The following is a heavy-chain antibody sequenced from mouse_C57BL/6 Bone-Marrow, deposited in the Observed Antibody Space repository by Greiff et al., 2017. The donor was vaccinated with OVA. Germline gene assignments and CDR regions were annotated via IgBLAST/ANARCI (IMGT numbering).Heavy chain of an antibody. CDR1: GFNIKDDY. CDR3: TLCPYSNSTMDY. D-gene: IGHD2-5*01. J-gene: IGHJ4*01. CDR2: IDPENGDT. Sequence: EVQLQQSGAELVRPGASVKLSCTASGFNIKDDYMHWVKQRPEQGLEWIGWIDPENGDTEYASKFQGKATITADTSSNTAYLQLSSLTSEDTAVYYCTLCPYSNSTMDYWGQGTSVTVSS. V-gene: IGHV14-4*01.